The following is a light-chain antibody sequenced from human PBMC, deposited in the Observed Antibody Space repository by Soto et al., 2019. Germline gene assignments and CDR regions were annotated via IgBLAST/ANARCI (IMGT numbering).Light chain of an antibody. CDR3: QQFNSYPFT. Sequence: AIQLTQSPSSLSASVGDRVTITCRASQGISSALAWYQQKPGKPPKLLIYDASTVDTGVPSRFSGSGSGTAFTLTISSLQPEDFATYYCQQFNSYPFTFGQGTRLEIK. CDR1: QGISSA. CDR2: DAS. V-gene: IGKV1-13*02. J-gene: IGKJ5*01.